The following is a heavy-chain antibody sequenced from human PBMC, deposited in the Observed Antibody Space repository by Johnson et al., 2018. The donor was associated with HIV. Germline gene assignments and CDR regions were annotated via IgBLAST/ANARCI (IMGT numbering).Heavy chain of an antibody. CDR3: TRVREYSGSLGAFDI. D-gene: IGHD1-26*01. V-gene: IGHV3-72*01. CDR1: GFTFDDYA. Sequence: VLLVESGGVVVQPGGSLRLSCAASGFTFDDYAMHWVRQAPGKGLEWVGRTRNKANSYTTEYAASVKGRFTISRDASKNSMYLQMNSLKTEDTAVYYCTRVREYSGSLGAFDIWGQGTMVTVSS. J-gene: IGHJ3*02. CDR2: TRNKANSYTT.